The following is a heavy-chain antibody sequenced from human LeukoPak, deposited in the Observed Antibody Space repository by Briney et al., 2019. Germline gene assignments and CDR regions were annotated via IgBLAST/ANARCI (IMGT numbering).Heavy chain of an antibody. CDR1: GGSISSGSYY. CDR3: ASGQLTFDY. D-gene: IGHD4/OR15-4a*01. V-gene: IGHV4-61*02. Sequence: PSQTLSLTCTVSGGSISSGSYYWSWIRQPAGKGLEWIGRIYTSGSTNYNPSLKSRVTISVDTSKNQFSLKLSSVTAADTAVYYCASGQLTFDYWGQGTLVTVSS. CDR2: IYTSGST. J-gene: IGHJ4*02.